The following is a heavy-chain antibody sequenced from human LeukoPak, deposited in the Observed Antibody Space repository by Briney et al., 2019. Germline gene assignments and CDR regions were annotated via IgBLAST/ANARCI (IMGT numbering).Heavy chain of an antibody. J-gene: IGHJ4*02. Sequence: GSLRLSCAASGFTLSSSWMSWVRQAPEKGLEWVAHIKPDGSEKYYVDSVKGRFSISRDNAQKSLYLQMSSLRAEDTAVYYCTTWEANANYWGQGTLVTVSS. CDR1: GFTLSSSW. CDR2: IKPDGSEK. V-gene: IGHV3-7*01. D-gene: IGHD1-26*01. CDR3: TTWEANANY.